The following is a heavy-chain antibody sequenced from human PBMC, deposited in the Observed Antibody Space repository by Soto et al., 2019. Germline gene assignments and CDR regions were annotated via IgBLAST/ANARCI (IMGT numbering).Heavy chain of an antibody. CDR1: GYTFTSYD. V-gene: IGHV1-8*01. D-gene: IGHD3-3*01. CDR2: MNPNSGNT. J-gene: IGHJ6*03. CDR3: AGGPYYYFCRSGYDSSYYYYMDV. Sequence: ASVKVSCKASGYTFTSYDINWVRQATGQGLEWMGWMNPNSGNTGYAQKFQGRVTMTRNTSISTAYMELSSLRSEDTAVYYCAGGPYYYFCRSGYDSSYYYYMDVWGEGTTVTVSS.